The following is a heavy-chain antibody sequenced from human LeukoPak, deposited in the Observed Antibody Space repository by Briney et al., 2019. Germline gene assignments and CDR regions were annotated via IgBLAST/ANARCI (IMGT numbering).Heavy chain of an antibody. Sequence: GGSLRLSCAASGFTFTRYWMAWVRQAPGKGLEWVATINNDGGDTLYADSVKGRLTISRDDAKNSLFLQFHSLRVDDTAVYYCTRLAPGSSRDYWGQGTLVTVSS. V-gene: IGHV3-7*01. D-gene: IGHD2-15*01. CDR3: TRLAPGSSRDY. CDR2: INNDGGDT. CDR1: GFTFTRYW. J-gene: IGHJ4*02.